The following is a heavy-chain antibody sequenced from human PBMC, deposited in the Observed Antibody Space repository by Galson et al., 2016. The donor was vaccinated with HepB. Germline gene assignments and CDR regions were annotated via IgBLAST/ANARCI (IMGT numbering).Heavy chain of an antibody. CDR2: ISSDGSKT. Sequence: SLRLSCAASGFTSSSYWMHWARQAPGKGLVWVSRISSDGSKTTYADSVKGRFTISRDNAKNTLSLQMNSLRVEDTAVYYCHVWFGESRYGGDVWGQGTTVTVS. V-gene: IGHV3-74*01. CDR3: HVWFGESRYGGDV. D-gene: IGHD3-10*01. J-gene: IGHJ6*02. CDR1: GFTSSSYW.